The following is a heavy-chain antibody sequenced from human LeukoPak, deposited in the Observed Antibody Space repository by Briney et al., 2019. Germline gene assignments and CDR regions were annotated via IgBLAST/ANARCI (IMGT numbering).Heavy chain of an antibody. CDR2: IYYSGST. CDR1: GGSISSGGYY. J-gene: IGHJ4*02. CDR3: ARGLQLRGIFDYFDY. V-gene: IGHV4-31*03. Sequence: SQTLSLTCTVSGGSISSGGYYWSWIRQHPGKGLDWIEYIYYSGSTYYNPSLKSRVTISVDTSKNQFSLKLSSVTAADTAVYYCARGLQLRGIFDYFDYWGQGTLVTVSP. D-gene: IGHD5-24*01.